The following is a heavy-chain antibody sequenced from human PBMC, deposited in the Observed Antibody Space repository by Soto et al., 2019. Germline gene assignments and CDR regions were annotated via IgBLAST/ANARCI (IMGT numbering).Heavy chain of an antibody. Sequence: GSLRLSCAASGFTFSSYAMHWVRQAPGKGLEWVAVISYDGSNKYYADSVKGRFTISRDNSKNTLYLKMNTLRAEDTAVYYCGRELRDGPRYYYYGMDVWGQGTKVTASS. D-gene: IGHD3-10*01. J-gene: IGHJ6*02. CDR2: ISYDGSNK. CDR3: GRELRDGPRYYYYGMDV. CDR1: GFTFSSYA. V-gene: IGHV3-30-3*01.